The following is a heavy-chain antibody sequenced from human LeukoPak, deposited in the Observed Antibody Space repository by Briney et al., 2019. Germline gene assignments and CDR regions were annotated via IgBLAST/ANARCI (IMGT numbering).Heavy chain of an antibody. J-gene: IGHJ6*03. CDR1: GGSISSGSYY. D-gene: IGHD2-21*01. V-gene: IGHV4-61*02. Sequence: SQTLSLTCTVSGGSISSGSYYWSWIRQPAGKGLEWIGRIYTSGSTNYNPSLKSRVTISVDTSKNQFSLKLSSVTAADTAVYYCARQGVNYYYYMDVWGKGTTATISS. CDR2: IYTSGST. CDR3: ARQGVNYYYYMDV.